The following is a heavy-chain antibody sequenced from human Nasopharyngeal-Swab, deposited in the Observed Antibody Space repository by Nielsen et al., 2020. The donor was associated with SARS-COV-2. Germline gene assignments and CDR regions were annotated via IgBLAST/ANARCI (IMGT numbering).Heavy chain of an antibody. CDR3: ATWELPRGNFDY. V-gene: IGHV3-21*01. CDR1: GFTFSSYS. CDR2: ISSSSSYI. Sequence: GESLKISCAASGFTFSSYSMNWVRQAPGKGLEWVSSISSSSSYIYYADSVKGRFTISRDNAKNSLYLQMNSLRAEDTAVYHCATWELPRGNFDYWGQGTLVTVSS. D-gene: IGHD1-26*01. J-gene: IGHJ4*02.